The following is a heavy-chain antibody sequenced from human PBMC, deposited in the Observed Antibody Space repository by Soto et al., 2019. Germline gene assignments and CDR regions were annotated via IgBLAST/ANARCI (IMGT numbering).Heavy chain of an antibody. D-gene: IGHD3-3*01. Sequence: SETLSLTCAVYGGSFSGYYWSWIRQPPGKGLEWIGEINHSGSTNYNPSLKSRVTISVDTSKNQFSLKLSSVTAADTAVYYCARGPTYYDFWSGYYLTWGQGTLVTVSS. V-gene: IGHV4-34*01. CDR3: ARGPTYYDFWSGYYLT. CDR2: INHSGST. J-gene: IGHJ4*02. CDR1: GGSFSGYY.